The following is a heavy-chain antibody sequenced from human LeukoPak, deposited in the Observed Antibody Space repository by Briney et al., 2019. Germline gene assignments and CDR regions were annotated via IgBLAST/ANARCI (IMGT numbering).Heavy chain of an antibody. CDR2: IYSGGST. CDR3: ARDLTFDY. J-gene: IGHJ4*02. CDR1: GFTVSSNY. V-gene: IGHV3-66*01. Sequence: GGSLRLSCAASGFTVSSNYMSWVRQAPGTGLEWVSVIYSGGSTYYAGSVKGRFTISRDNSKNTLYLQMNSLRAEDAAVYYCARDLTFDYWGQGTLVTVS. D-gene: IGHD4/OR15-4a*01.